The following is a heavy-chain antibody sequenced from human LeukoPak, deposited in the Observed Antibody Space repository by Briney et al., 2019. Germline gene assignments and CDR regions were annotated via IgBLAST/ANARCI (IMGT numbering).Heavy chain of an antibody. V-gene: IGHV3-30*02. CDR1: GFTFSSYG. J-gene: IGHJ4*02. CDR3: AKEDYYGSGTIDY. D-gene: IGHD3-10*01. Sequence: GGSLRLSCAASGFTFSSYGMHWAREAPGKALERVAFIRYDGSNEYYADSVKGRFTISRDNSKNTLYLQMNSLRAEDTAVYYCAKEDYYGSGTIDYWGQGTLVTVSS. CDR2: IRYDGSNE.